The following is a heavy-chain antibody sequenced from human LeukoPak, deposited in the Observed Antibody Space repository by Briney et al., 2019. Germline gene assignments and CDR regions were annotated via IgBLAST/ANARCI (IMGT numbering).Heavy chain of an antibody. CDR2: IQAKAYGGAT. V-gene: IGHV3-49*04. Sequence: GGSLRLSCSTSGFTFGDYAMSWVRQAPGKGLEWVGFIQAKAYGGATKYAASVNGRFSISRDDSQSIANLQMNDLKTEDTAVYYCTRAPHPRCSSSGCYLDYWGQGSLVTVSS. CDR1: GFTFGDYA. J-gene: IGHJ4*02. D-gene: IGHD2-2*01. CDR3: TRAPHPRCSSSGCYLDY.